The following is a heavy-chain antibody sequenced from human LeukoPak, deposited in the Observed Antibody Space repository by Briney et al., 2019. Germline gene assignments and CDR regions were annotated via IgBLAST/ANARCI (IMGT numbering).Heavy chain of an antibody. CDR3: ARYPASNIAAAGIRS. CDR2: ISHSGST. Sequence: SETLSLTCAVYGGSFSGYYWSWIRQPPGKGLEWIGEISHSGSTNYNPSLKSRVTISVDTSKNQFSLKLSSVTAADTAVYYCARYPASNIAAAGIRSWGQGTLVTVSS. V-gene: IGHV4-34*01. CDR1: GGSFSGYY. D-gene: IGHD6-13*01. J-gene: IGHJ4*02.